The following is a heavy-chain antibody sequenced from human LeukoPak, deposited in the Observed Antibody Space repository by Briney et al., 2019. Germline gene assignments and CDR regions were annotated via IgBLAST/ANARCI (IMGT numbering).Heavy chain of an antibody. CDR3: AKDHSNWEGVDY. J-gene: IGHJ4*02. CDR2: ISSIGSTI. Sequence: GGSLRLSCAASGFTFSSYSMNWVRQAPGKGLEWVSYISSIGSTIYYADSVKGRFTISRDNAKNSLYLQMTSLRAEDTAVYYCAKDHSNWEGVDYWGQGTLVTVSS. V-gene: IGHV3-48*01. D-gene: IGHD7-27*01. CDR1: GFTFSSYS.